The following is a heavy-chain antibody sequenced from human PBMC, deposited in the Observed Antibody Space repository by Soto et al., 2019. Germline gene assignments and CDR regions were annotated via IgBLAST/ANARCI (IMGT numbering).Heavy chain of an antibody. V-gene: IGHV4-31*03. D-gene: IGHD4-17*01. J-gene: IGHJ5*02. Sequence: PSGTLSLTCTVSGGSISSGGYSWSWIRQYPGKGLEWIGYIYFTGTTYYSPSLKSRVTISVDTYKNQFSLKLSSVTAADTAVYYCARFGYGDFGNWFAPWVQGTIVIVSA. CDR2: IYFTGTT. CDR3: ARFGYGDFGNWFAP. CDR1: GGSISSGGYS.